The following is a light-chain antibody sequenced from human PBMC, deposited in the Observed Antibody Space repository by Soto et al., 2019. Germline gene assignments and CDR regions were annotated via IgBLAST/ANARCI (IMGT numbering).Light chain of an antibody. CDR2: RDF. CDR1: KIGSKN. Sequence: SYELTQPLSVSVVVGQTARITCGGNKIGSKNVQWYQQKPGQAPVLVIYRDFNRPSGIPERFSGSNSGNTATLTISRAQAGDEADYYCQVWDSSAVFGTGTKVTVL. V-gene: IGLV3-9*01. CDR3: QVWDSSAV. J-gene: IGLJ1*01.